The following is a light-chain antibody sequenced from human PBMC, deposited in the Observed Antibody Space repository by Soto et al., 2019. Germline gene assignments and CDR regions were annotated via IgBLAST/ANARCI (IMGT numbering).Light chain of an antibody. CDR2: GAS. Sequence: EIVMTQSPATLSVSPGERATLSCRASQRVSTNLAWYQQKPGQAPRLLIYGASTRATGIPCRFSGSGAETEFTLTISNLQSEDFAGYYCQQYSDWPPTYTFGQGTKLEIK. CDR3: QQYSDWPPTYT. CDR1: QRVSTN. V-gene: IGKV3-15*01. J-gene: IGKJ2*01.